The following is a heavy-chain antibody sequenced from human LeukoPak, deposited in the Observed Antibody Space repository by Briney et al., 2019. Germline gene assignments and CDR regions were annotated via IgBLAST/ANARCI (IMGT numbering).Heavy chain of an antibody. CDR1: GGSISSYY. CDR3: ARQGYMDV. Sequence: SETLSLTCTVSGGSISSYYWSWIRQPPGKGLEWIGYIYYSGSTNYNPSLKSRVTISVDTSKNQFSLKLSSVTAADTAVYYCARQGYMDVWGKGTTVTISS. V-gene: IGHV4-59*08. J-gene: IGHJ6*03. CDR2: IYYSGST.